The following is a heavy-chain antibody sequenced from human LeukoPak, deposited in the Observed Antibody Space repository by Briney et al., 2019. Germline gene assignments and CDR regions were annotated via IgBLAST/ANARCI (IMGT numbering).Heavy chain of an antibody. J-gene: IGHJ5*02. Sequence: PSETLSLTCAVYGGSSSGYYWSWIRQPPGKGLEWIGEINHSGSTNYNPSLKSRVTISVDTSKNQFSLKLSSVTAADTAVYYCASLGWNDVGAWGQGTLVTVSS. CDR2: INHSGST. D-gene: IGHD1-1*01. V-gene: IGHV4-34*01. CDR3: ASLGWNDVGA. CDR1: GGSSSGYY.